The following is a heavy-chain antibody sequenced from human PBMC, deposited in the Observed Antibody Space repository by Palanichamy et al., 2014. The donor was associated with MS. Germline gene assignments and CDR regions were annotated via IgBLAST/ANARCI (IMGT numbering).Heavy chain of an antibody. CDR3: AKRCSNTSCKGYYFDY. Sequence: EVQLLESGGGVGTAGGVPSRLSCAASGFTFSNYVMSWVRQAPGKGLEWVSTSGSGGNTYYADSVKGRFTISRDNSKNMLYLQMNSLRAEDTAVYYCAKRCSNTSCKGYYFDYWGQGTLVTVSS. J-gene: IGHJ4*02. CDR2: SGSGGNT. D-gene: IGHD2-2*01. CDR1: GFTFSNYV. V-gene: IGHV3-23*01.